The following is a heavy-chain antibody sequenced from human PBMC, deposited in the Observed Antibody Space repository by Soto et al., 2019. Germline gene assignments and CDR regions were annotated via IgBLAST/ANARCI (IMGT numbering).Heavy chain of an antibody. CDR3: ARQRSAVVTAPSVH. D-gene: IGHD5-18*01. J-gene: IGHJ4*02. CDR2: IYPDDSDT. V-gene: IGHV5-51*01. Sequence: PGESLKISCKGSGYNFSTNWIAWVRQMPGKGLEWMGIIYPDDSDTRYSPSFKGQVTMSADKSISTAYLQWSSLKASDTALYYCARQRSAVVTAPSVHWGQGTLVTVSS. CDR1: GYNFSTNW.